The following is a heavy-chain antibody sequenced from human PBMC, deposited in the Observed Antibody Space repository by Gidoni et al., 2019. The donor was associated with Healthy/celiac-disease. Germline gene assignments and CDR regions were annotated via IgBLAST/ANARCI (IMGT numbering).Heavy chain of an antibody. J-gene: IGHJ4*02. Sequence: QLQLQESCPGLVKPSETLSLTCPVSGGPISSSSYYWGWIRQPPGKGLEWIGSIYYSGSTYYNPSLKSRVTISVDTSKNQFSLKLSSVTAADTAVYYYARQGLVGATYYFDYWGQGTLVTVSS. V-gene: IGHV4-39*01. CDR1: GGPISSSSYY. CDR3: ARQGLVGATYYFDY. D-gene: IGHD1-26*01. CDR2: IYYSGST.